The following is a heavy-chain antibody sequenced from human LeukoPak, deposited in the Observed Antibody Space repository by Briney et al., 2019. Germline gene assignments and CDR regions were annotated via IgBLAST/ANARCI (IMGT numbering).Heavy chain of an antibody. CDR3: ARQDYDSSGYYRAAEYFQH. V-gene: IGHV2-5*01. D-gene: IGHD3-22*01. Sequence: SGPTLVNPTQTLTLTCTFSGFSLSTSGVGVGWIRQPPGKALEWLALIYWNDDKRYSPSLKSRLTITKDTSKNQVVLTMTNMDPVDTATYYCARQDYDSSGYYRAAEYFQHWGQGTLVTVSS. J-gene: IGHJ1*01. CDR1: GFSLSTSGVG. CDR2: IYWNDDK.